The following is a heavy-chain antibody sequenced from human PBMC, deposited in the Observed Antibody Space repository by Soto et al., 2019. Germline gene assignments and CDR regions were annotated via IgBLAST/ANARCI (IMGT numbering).Heavy chain of an antibody. V-gene: IGHV3-30-3*01. CDR1: GFTFSNYA. J-gene: IGHJ6*02. CDR3: VRDTGPNGYNYYYFGMDV. Sequence: GSLRLSCAASGFTFSNYAMHWVRQAPGKGLEWVAVISYDGSDKYNANSVKGRFTISRDNSKNTLYLQMNSLRAEDTAVNYCVRDTGPNGYNYYYFGMDVWGQGTTVTVSS. CDR2: ISYDGSDK. D-gene: IGHD5-18*01.